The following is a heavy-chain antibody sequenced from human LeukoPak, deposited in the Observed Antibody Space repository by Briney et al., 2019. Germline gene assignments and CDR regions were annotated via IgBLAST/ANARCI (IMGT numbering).Heavy chain of an antibody. D-gene: IGHD5-18*01. CDR2: IYHTGNT. Sequence: SETLSLTCAVSGGSISSSNWWSWVRQPPGEGLEWIGEIYHTGNTNYNPSLKSRVTMSVDKSKNQFSLRLNSVTAADTAVYYCARVYSYDHLNYYYYMDVWGKGTTVTVSS. CDR1: GGSISSSNW. V-gene: IGHV4-4*02. J-gene: IGHJ6*03. CDR3: ARVYSYDHLNYYYYMDV.